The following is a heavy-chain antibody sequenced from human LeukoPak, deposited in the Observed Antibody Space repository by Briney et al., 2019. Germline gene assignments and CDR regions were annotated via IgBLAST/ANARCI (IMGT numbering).Heavy chain of an antibody. V-gene: IGHV3-23*01. D-gene: IGHD6-13*01. CDR1: GYTFSSYA. J-gene: IGHJ4*02. Sequence: GGSLRLSCAASGYTFSSYAMSWVRQAPGKGLEWVSGISGSGDSTWYADSVKGRFTISRDNSKNTLYLQTNSLRAEDTAVYYCAKDQAAPVDYFDYWGQGTLVTVSS. CDR2: ISGSGDST. CDR3: AKDQAAPVDYFDY.